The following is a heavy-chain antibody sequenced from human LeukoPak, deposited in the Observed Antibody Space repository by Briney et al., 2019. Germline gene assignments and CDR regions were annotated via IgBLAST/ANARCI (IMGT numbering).Heavy chain of an antibody. V-gene: IGHV1-69*05. Sequence: SVKVSCKASGGTFSSYAISWVRQAPGQGLEWMGGIIPIFGTANYAQKFQGRVTITTDESTSTAYMELSSLRSEDTAVYYCARGAAGGVTYYDFWSGYYWGQGTLVTVSS. D-gene: IGHD3-3*01. CDR2: IIPIFGTA. J-gene: IGHJ4*02. CDR1: GGTFSSYA. CDR3: ARGAAGGVTYYDFWSGYY.